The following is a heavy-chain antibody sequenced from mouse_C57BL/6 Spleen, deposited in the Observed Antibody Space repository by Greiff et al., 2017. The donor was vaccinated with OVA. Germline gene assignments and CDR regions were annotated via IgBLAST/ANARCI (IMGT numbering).Heavy chain of an antibody. CDR1: GYSITSGYY. CDR3: ARDDHYYAMDY. Sequence: EVKLMESGPGLVKPSQSLSLTCSVTGYSITSGYYWNWIRQFPGNKLEWMGYISYDGSNNYNPSLKNRISITRDTSKNQFFLKLNSVTTEDTATYYCARDDHYYAMDYWGQGTSVTVSS. J-gene: IGHJ4*01. V-gene: IGHV3-6*01. CDR2: ISYDGSN.